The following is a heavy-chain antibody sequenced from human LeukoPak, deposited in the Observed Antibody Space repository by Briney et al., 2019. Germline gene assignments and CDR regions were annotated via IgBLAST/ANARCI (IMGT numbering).Heavy chain of an antibody. CDR3: AREGGSAKGAFDI. Sequence: GRSLRVSCAASGCTFSSYVMHWVRQAPGKGLEWVALIVYNGGYKYYGHTVKGRFTIARDNSKNTLDLQMNSLRAEDTAVYRRAREGGSAKGAFDIWGQGTMVTVSS. V-gene: IGHV3-30*03. J-gene: IGHJ3*02. CDR1: GCTFSSYV. CDR2: IVYNGGYK. D-gene: IGHD6-19*01.